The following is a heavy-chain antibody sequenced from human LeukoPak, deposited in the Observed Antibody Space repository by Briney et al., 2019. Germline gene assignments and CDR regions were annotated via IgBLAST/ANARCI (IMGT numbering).Heavy chain of an antibody. CDR1: GYTFTSYS. D-gene: IGHD4-17*01. CDR3: ARDRTATVTRPSFGMGV. Sequence: GASVKVSCKASGYTFTSYSISWVRQAPGQRLEWMGWINAGNGNTKYSQKFQGRVTITRDTSASTAYMELSSLRSEDTAVYYCARDRTATVTRPSFGMGVWGQGTTVTVSS. J-gene: IGHJ6*02. CDR2: INAGNGNT. V-gene: IGHV1-3*01.